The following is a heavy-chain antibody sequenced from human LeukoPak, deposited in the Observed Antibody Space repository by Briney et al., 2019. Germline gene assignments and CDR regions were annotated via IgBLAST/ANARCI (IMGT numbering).Heavy chain of an antibody. CDR1: GYSFTSYW. Sequence: GESLKTSCKGSGYSFTSYWIGWVGQMPGKGLEWMGIIYPGDSDTRYSPSFQGQVTLSADKSLSTAYLQGSSLQASDTAMYYCARASIAVAGYAYYFDYWGQGTLVTVSS. CDR3: ARASIAVAGYAYYFDY. D-gene: IGHD6-19*01. J-gene: IGHJ4*02. CDR2: IYPGDSDT. V-gene: IGHV5-51*01.